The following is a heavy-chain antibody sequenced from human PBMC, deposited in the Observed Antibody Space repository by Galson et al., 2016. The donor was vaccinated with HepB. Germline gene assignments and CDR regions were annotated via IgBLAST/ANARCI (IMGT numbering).Heavy chain of an antibody. Sequence: SLRLSCATSGFTFSDYYMNWLRQAPGKGLEWVSYISDSDSSVSYSDSVKGRFTISRDNARNSLYLQMNSRRAEDTAVYYCAGDGSYDRSDYAWGQGTLVTVSS. CDR3: AGDGSYDRSDYA. CDR1: GFTFSDYY. D-gene: IGHD3-22*01. V-gene: IGHV3-11*04. J-gene: IGHJ4*02. CDR2: ISDSDSSV.